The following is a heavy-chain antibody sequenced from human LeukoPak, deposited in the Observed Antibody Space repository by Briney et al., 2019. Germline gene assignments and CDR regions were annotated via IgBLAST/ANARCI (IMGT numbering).Heavy chain of an antibody. Sequence: GGSLRLSCAASGFTFSTYVMNWVRQAPGKGLEWVSSISSTSSYKYYADSVKGRFTISRDNAKNSLYLQMNSLRAEDTAVYYCATSHRKIVVVPAAIAQHWGQGTLVTVSS. D-gene: IGHD2-2*01. V-gene: IGHV3-21*01. CDR2: ISSTSSYK. CDR1: GFTFSTYV. J-gene: IGHJ1*01. CDR3: ATSHRKIVVVPAAIAQH.